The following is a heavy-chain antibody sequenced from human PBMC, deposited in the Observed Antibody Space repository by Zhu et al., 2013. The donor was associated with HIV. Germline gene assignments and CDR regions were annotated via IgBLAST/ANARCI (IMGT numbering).Heavy chain of an antibody. J-gene: IGHJ4*02. Sequence: QVQLVQSGAEVKRPGSSVKVSCKGSGYTFIGYYMHWVRQAPGQGLEWMGWINPNSGGTNYAQKFQGRVTMTRDTSISTAYMELSRLRSDDTAVYYCARGVPTDYYDSSGYYQYWGQGTLVTVSS. V-gene: IGHV1-2*02. CDR2: INPNSGGT. CDR3: ARGVPTDYYDSSGYYQY. CDR1: GYTFIGYY. D-gene: IGHD3-22*01.